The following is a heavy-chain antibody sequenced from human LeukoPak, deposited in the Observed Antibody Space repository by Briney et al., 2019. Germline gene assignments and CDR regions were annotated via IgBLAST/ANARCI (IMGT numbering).Heavy chain of an antibody. CDR1: GGSISSGGYS. Sequence: SQTLSLTCAVSGGSISSGGYSWSWIRQPPGKGLEWIGYIYHSGSTYYNPSLKSRVTISVDRSKNQFSLKLSSVTAADTAVYYCARGYCNSTSCYGRYYYYYGMDVWGKGTTVTVSS. J-gene: IGHJ6*04. D-gene: IGHD2-2*01. CDR3: ARGYCNSTSCYGRYYYYYGMDV. V-gene: IGHV4-30-2*01. CDR2: IYHSGST.